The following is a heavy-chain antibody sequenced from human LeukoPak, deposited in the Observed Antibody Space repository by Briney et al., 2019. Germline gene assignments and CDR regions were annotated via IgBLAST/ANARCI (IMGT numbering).Heavy chain of an antibody. J-gene: IGHJ6*03. D-gene: IGHD2-2*01. CDR2: ISGSSTTI. V-gene: IGHV3-48*04. Sequence: GVNLRGSCSASGFSVSTYAMDWVRQAQGKGLEWLSYISGSSTTIYYADSVKGRFTVSRDNAKNSLHLQMNSLRTEDTAVYFCASGRHCSSTNYYYYCYMDVWGKGTTVTVSS. CDR1: GFSVSTYA. CDR3: ASGRHCSSTNYYYYCYMDV.